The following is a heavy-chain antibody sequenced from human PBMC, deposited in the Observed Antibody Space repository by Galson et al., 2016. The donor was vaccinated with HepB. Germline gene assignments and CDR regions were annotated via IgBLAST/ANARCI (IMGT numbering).Heavy chain of an antibody. J-gene: IGHJ6*04. CDR3: AKDYFGDYFYYGMDV. D-gene: IGHD4-17*01. V-gene: IGHV3-23*01. Sequence: SLRLSCAASGFTFNNYAMNWVRQAPGKGLEWVSGISAGGGSTYFADSVKGRFAISRDNSKNTLYLQMNSLRAEDTALYYCAKDYFGDYFYYGMDVWGKGTTVTVSS. CDR1: GFTFNNYA. CDR2: ISAGGGST.